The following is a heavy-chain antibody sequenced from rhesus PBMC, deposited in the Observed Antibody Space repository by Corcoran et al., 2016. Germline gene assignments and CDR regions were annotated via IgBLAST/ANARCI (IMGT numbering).Heavy chain of an antibody. CDR3: AREYSNYSWS. Sequence: EVQLVESGGGLVQPGGSLRLSCAASGFTFSSYGMSWVRQAPGKGMEWVSYISNGGGSTYYADSVKGRFTISRENSKNTLSLQMNSLRAEDTAVYYCAREYSNYSWSWGQGVLVTVSS. D-gene: IGHD4-23*01. CDR1: GFTFSSYG. J-gene: IGHJ4*01. CDR2: ISNGGGST. V-gene: IGHV3S5*01.